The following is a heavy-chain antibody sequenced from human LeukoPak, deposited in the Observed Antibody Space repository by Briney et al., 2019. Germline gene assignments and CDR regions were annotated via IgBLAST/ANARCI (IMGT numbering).Heavy chain of an antibody. D-gene: IGHD3-22*01. CDR1: GYSFTSYW. V-gene: IGHV5-51*01. J-gene: IGHJ4*02. Sequence: GESLKISCKGSGYSFTSYWIGWVRPLPGKGLEWMGIIYPGDSDTRYSPSFQGQVTISADKSISTAYLQWSSLKASDTAMYYCARLIPSHDSSGYYFDYWGQGTLVTVSS. CDR3: ARLIPSHDSSGYYFDY. CDR2: IYPGDSDT.